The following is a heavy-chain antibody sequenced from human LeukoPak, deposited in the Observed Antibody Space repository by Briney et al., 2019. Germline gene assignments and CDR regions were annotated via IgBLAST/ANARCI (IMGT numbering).Heavy chain of an antibody. J-gene: IGHJ4*02. CDR2: IIPILGIA. Sequence: VASVKVSCKASGGTFSSYAISWVRQAPGQGLEWMGRIIPILGIANYAQKFQGRVTITADKSTSTAYMELSSLRSEDTAVYYCARVSYDSSGYTFDYWGQGTLVTVSS. CDR1: GGTFSSYA. D-gene: IGHD3-22*01. V-gene: IGHV1-69*04. CDR3: ARVSYDSSGYTFDY.